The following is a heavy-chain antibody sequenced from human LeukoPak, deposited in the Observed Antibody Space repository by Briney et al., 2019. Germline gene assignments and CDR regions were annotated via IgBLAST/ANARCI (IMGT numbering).Heavy chain of an antibody. J-gene: IGHJ4*02. D-gene: IGHD3-22*01. Sequence: SGGSLRLSCAASGFPFSYYGMHWIRQAPDKGLEWVAFIRYDGNDKFYAESVKGRFTISRDTSRNTLYLQMNSLRAEDTAVFYCATGHCITMIVVVIPEYYFDYWGQGTLVTVSS. CDR3: ATGHCITMIVVVIPEYYFDY. V-gene: IGHV3-30*02. CDR1: GFPFSYYG. CDR2: IRYDGNDK.